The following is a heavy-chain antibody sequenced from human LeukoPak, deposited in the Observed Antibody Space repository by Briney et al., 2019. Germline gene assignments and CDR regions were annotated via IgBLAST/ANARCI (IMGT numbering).Heavy chain of an antibody. V-gene: IGHV3-30*02. Sequence: AGGSLRLSCATSGFTFSSNDLHWVRQAPGKGLEWVAFIRYDGSNEYYADSVKGRFTISRDNSKNTLYLQMNSLRTEDTAVYYCAKTGYSGSAYGTWYFDYWGQGTLVTVSS. CDR1: GFTFSSND. CDR2: IRYDGSNE. CDR3: AKTGYSGSAYGTWYFDY. D-gene: IGHD5-12*01. J-gene: IGHJ4*02.